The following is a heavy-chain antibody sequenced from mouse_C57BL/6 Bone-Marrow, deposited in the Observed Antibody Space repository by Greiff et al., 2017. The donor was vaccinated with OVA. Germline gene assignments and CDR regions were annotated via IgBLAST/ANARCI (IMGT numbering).Heavy chain of an antibody. CDR2: LDPANGNT. D-gene: IGHD1-1*01. V-gene: IGHV14-3*01. CDR1: GSHIQNTY. Sequence: QLQQSLAELVRPGASVTLSCTASGSHIQNTYLHWVKQRPEQGLEWIGRLDPANGNTKYAPKFQGKATITADTSSNTAYLQLSSLTSEDTAIYYCARTVNYWGQGTTLTVSS. CDR3: ARTVNY. J-gene: IGHJ2*01.